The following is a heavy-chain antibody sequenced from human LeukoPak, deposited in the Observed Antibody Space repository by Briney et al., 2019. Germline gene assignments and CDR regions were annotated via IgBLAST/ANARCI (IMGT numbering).Heavy chain of an antibody. V-gene: IGHV4-59*12. CDR1: GGSISSYY. CDR3: ARDPTTVTTIFDS. D-gene: IGHD4-17*01. J-gene: IGHJ4*02. CDR2: IYYSGST. Sequence: PSETLSITCTVSGGSISSYYWSWIRQPPGKGLEWIGYIYYSGSTNYNPSLKSRVSMSGDTSKNQVSLKLRSVTAADTAVYYCARDPTTVTTIFDSWGQGTQVTVSS.